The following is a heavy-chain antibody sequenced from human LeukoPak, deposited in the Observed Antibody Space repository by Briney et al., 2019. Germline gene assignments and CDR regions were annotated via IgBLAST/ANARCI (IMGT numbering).Heavy chain of an antibody. Sequence: SETLSLTCTVSGHSIINSYYWGWIRQPPGKGLEWIGSIYHTGATYYNPSLKSRVTISVDTSKNQFSLKLNSVTAADTAVYYCAREKSLGDAFDIWGQGTMVTVSS. CDR3: AREKSLGDAFDI. V-gene: IGHV4-38-2*02. CDR1: GHSIINSYY. J-gene: IGHJ3*02. CDR2: IYHTGAT.